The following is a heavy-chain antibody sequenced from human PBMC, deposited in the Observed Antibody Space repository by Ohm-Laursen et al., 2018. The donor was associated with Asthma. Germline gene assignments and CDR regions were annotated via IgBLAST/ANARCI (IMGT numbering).Heavy chain of an antibody. CDR1: GFTFSNYN. V-gene: IGHV3-48*01. Sequence: SLRLSCAASGFTFSNYNMIWVRQAPGKGLDWVSSITTGSSTIYYADSVRGRFTVSTDKVTNSLYLQINSLRPEDTAVYYCARERYSGSYCHFDYWGQGTLVTVSS. D-gene: IGHD1-26*01. CDR3: ARERYSGSYCHFDY. J-gene: IGHJ4*02. CDR2: ITTGSSTI.